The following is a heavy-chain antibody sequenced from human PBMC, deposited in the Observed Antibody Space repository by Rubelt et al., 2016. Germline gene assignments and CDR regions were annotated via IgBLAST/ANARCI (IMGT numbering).Heavy chain of an antibody. CDR3: ASARGDYTSDY. CDR2: ISSSSSYI. V-gene: IGHV3-21*01. Sequence: EVQLVESGGGLVKPGESLRLSCAASGFTFSSYSMNWVRQAPGKGLEWVSSISSSSSYIYYADSVKGRFTISRDNAKNPLYLQMNSLRAEDTAGYYCASARGDYTSDYWGQGTLVTVSS. J-gene: IGHJ4*02. D-gene: IGHD4-17*01. CDR1: GFTFSSYS.